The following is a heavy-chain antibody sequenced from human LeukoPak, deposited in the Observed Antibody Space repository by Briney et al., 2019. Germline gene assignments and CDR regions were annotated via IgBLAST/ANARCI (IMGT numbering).Heavy chain of an antibody. D-gene: IGHD5-18*01. CDR2: IYYSGST. V-gene: IGHV4-59*12. J-gene: IGHJ1*01. CDR1: GDSISSYY. Sequence: PSETLSLTCTVSGDSISSYYWSWIRQPPGKGLEWIGYIYYSGSTYYNPSLKSRVTISVDTSKNQFSLKLSSVTAADTAVYYCAREGHVDTAMARYFQHWGQGTLVTVSS. CDR3: AREGHVDTAMARYFQH.